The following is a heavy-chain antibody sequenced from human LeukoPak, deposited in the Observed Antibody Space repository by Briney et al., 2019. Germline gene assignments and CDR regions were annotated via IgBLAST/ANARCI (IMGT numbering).Heavy chain of an antibody. Sequence: GGSLRLSCAASGFTFSSYAIHWVRQAPGKGPEWVVVISYDGSKKYYADSVKGRFTISRDNSKNTLYLQMNSLRAEDTAVYYCARAPRGATLAWGQGTLVTVSS. D-gene: IGHD1-26*01. V-gene: IGHV3-30*14. CDR2: ISYDGSKK. J-gene: IGHJ5*02. CDR1: GFTFSSYA. CDR3: ARAPRGATLA.